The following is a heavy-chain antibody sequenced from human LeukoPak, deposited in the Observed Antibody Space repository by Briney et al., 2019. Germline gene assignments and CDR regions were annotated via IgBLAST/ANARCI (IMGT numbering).Heavy chain of an antibody. D-gene: IGHD5-18*01. J-gene: IGHJ4*02. CDR2: INHSGST. V-gene: IGHV4-34*01. Sequence: PSETLSLPCAVYGGSFSGYYWSWIRQPPGKGLEWIGEINHSGSTNYNPSLKSRVTISVDTSKNQFSLKLSSATAADTAVYYCARVRMRGYSYRPFDYWGQGTLLSVSS. CDR3: ARVRMRGYSYRPFDY. CDR1: GGSFSGYY.